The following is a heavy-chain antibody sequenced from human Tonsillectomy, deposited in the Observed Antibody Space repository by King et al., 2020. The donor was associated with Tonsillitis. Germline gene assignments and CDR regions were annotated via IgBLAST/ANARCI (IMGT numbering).Heavy chain of an antibody. Sequence: MQLQESGPRLVKPSQTLSLTCTVSGGSISSGGYYWSWIRQHPGKGLEWIGYIYYSGRTYYNPSLKSRVTISVDTSKNQFSLKLRSVTAADTAVYYCARSYVSRGYYYVRGAFAIWGQGTMVTVSS. V-gene: IGHV4-31*03. D-gene: IGHD3-22*01. CDR2: IYYSGRT. J-gene: IGHJ3*02. CDR3: ARSYVSRGYYYVRGAFAI. CDR1: GGSISSGGYY.